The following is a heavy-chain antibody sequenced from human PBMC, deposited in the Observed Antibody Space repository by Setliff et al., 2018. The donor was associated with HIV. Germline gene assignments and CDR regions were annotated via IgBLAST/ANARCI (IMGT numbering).Heavy chain of an antibody. CDR2: LNTDGSST. Sequence: GGSLRLSCAASGFTFSSYGMHWVRQAPGKGLVWVSRLNTDGSSTKYADSVKGRFTISRDNAKNTLYLQMDSLRGEDTAVYYCAKDRYYDSSGSPFDYWGQGTLVTVSS. CDR3: AKDRYYDSSGSPFDY. CDR1: GFTFSSYG. J-gene: IGHJ4*02. D-gene: IGHD3-22*01. V-gene: IGHV3-74*03.